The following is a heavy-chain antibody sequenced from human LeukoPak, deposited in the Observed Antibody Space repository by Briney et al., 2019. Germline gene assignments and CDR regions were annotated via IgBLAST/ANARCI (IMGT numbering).Heavy chain of an antibody. CDR1: GGSISSRSDY. J-gene: IGHJ6*03. CDR2: VDSSGST. D-gene: IGHD4-23*01. CDR3: SRSHDYGGLYFYYYMDV. Sequence: PETLSLTCTVSGGSISSRSDYWGWIRQTPGKGLEWIGNVDSSGSTYYNPSLKSRVTISVGTSKNQFSLNLRSVTAADTAIYFCSRSHDYGGLYFYYYMDVWGKGTMGTVSS. V-gene: IGHV4-39*01.